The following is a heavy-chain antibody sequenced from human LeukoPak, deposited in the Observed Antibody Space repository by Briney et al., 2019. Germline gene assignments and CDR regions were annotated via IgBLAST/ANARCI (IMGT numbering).Heavy chain of an antibody. CDR2: INPSGGST. V-gene: IGHV1-46*01. CDR1: GYTFTSYY. J-gene: IGHJ4*02. Sequence: GASVKVSCKASGYTFTSYYMHWVRQAPGQGLEWMGIINPSGGSTSYAQKFQGRVTMARDTSTSTVYMELSSLRSEDTAVYYCARTDYGDYTSDYWGQGTLVTVSS. D-gene: IGHD4-17*01. CDR3: ARTDYGDYTSDY.